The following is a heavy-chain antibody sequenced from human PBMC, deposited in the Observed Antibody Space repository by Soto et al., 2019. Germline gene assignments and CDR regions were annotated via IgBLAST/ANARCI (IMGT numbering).Heavy chain of an antibody. CDR2: VYHTGRT. J-gene: IGHJ4*02. V-gene: IGHV4-61*01. CDR1: GGSFKSGSYS. D-gene: IGHD3-3*01. CDR3: ARDFAYFDS. Sequence: SETLSLTCTVSGGSFKSGSYSWSWIRQPPGKGLEWIGYVYHTGRTSYNPSLKSRVSIPMDTSRNQFSLNLDSVTAADTAVYFCARDFAYFDSWGQGTLVTVSS.